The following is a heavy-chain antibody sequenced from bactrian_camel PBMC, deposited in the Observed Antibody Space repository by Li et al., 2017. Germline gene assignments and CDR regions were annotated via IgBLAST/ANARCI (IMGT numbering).Heavy chain of an antibody. CDR3: AAGYYFGLAISPTQAHY. CDR1: TSSNARLH. Sequence: HVQLVESGGGSVQAGESLTLSCAVYTSSNARLHMAWFRQAPGKEREGIAAVDSADNTNYVDSVKGRFTVSKDNNKNTLYLQMNNLKPEDTAMYYCAAGYYFGLAISPTQAHYWGQGTQVTVS. D-gene: IGHD1*01. CDR2: VDSADNT. V-gene: IGHV3S55*01. J-gene: IGHJ4*01.